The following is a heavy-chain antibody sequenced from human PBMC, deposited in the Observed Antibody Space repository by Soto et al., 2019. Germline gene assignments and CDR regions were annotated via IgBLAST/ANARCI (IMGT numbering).Heavy chain of an antibody. V-gene: IGHV4-31*03. CDR2: IYYSGST. CDR3: ARSPHFDGYNDY. Sequence: QVQLQESGPGLVKPSQTLSLTCTVSGDSISSGGYYWSWIRQHPGKGLEWIAHIYYSGSTYYNPSLKSRXXIXVXTSKNQFSLKLSSVTEADTAVYYCARSPHFDGYNDYWGQGTLVTVSS. CDR1: GDSISSGGYY. D-gene: IGHD3-9*01. J-gene: IGHJ4*02.